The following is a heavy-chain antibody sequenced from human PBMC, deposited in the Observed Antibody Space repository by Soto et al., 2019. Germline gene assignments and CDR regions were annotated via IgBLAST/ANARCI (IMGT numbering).Heavy chain of an antibody. CDR2: IIPIFGTA. J-gene: IGHJ3*02. CDR1: GGTFSSYA. CDR3: ATPTPYGANNGAFDI. D-gene: IGHD4-17*01. V-gene: IGHV1-69*13. Sequence: SVKVSCKASGGTFSSYAISWVRQAPGQGLEWMGGIIPIFGTANYAQKFQGRVTITADESTSTAYMELSSLRSEDTAVYYCATPTPYGANNGAFDIWGQGTMVTVSS.